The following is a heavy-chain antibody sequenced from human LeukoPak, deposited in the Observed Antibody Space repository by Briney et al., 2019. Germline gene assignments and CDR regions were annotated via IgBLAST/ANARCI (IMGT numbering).Heavy chain of an antibody. V-gene: IGHV3-23*01. D-gene: IGHD6-19*01. CDR2: ISDSGGST. Sequence: GGSLRLPCAASGFTFTSYAMSWVRQAPGKGLEWVSAISDSGGSTYYADSVKGRFTISRDNSKNTLYLQMNSLRVEDTAVYYCAKDLRRDGYSSGWYYFDYWGQGTLVTVSS. CDR1: GFTFTSYA. J-gene: IGHJ4*02. CDR3: AKDLRRDGYSSGWYYFDY.